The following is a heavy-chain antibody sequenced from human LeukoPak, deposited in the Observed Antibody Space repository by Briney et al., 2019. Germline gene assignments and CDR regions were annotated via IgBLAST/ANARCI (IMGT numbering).Heavy chain of an antibody. J-gene: IGHJ4*02. CDR1: GFTFSDYY. Sequence: PGGSLRLSCAASGFTFSDYYMSWIRQAPGKGLEWVAVISYDGSNKYYADSVKGRFTISRDNSKNTLYLQMNSLRAEDTAVYYCASTSIAARLMYYFDYWGQGTLVTVSS. CDR2: ISYDGSNK. V-gene: IGHV3-30-3*01. CDR3: ASTSIAARLMYYFDY. D-gene: IGHD6-6*01.